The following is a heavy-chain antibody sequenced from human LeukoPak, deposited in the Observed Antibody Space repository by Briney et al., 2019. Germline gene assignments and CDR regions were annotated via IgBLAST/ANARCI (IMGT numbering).Heavy chain of an antibody. CDR2: ISGSGGST. J-gene: IGHJ4*02. V-gene: IGHV3-23*01. CDR3: AKERNSGGWYGALRDY. CDR1: GFTFSSYA. D-gene: IGHD6-19*01. Sequence: GGSLRLSCAASGFTFSSYAMNWVRQAPGKGLEWVSTISGSGGSTHYADSVKGRFTISRDNSKNTLYLQMNSLRAEDTAVYYCAKERNSGGWYGALRDYWGQGTLVTVSS.